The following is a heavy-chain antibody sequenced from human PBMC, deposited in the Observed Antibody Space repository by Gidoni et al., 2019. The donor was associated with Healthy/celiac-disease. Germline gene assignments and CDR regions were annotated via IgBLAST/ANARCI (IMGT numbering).Heavy chain of an antibody. CDR2: IYYSGST. V-gene: IGHV4-39*01. Sequence: QLQLQESGPGLVKPSETLSLTCTVPGGSISSSSDYWGWIRQPPGKGLGWIGSIYYSGSTYYNPSLKSRVTISVDTSKNQFSLKLSSVTAADTAVYYCARHVGSPYYDSSGYYAGYFDYWGQGTLVTVSS. D-gene: IGHD3-22*01. CDR3: ARHVGSPYYDSSGYYAGYFDY. J-gene: IGHJ4*02. CDR1: GGSISSSSDY.